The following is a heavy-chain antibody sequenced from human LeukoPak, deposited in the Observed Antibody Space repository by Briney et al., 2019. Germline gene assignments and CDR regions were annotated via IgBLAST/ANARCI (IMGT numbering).Heavy chain of an antibody. CDR2: ISSSSSYI. CDR3: SRGGSEGTKSYYHFMDV. CDR1: GFTFSSYS. Sequence: PGGSLRLSCAASGFTFSSYSMNWVRQAPGKGLEWVSSISSSSSYIYYADSVKGRFTISRDNAKNSLYLQMNSLRAEDTAVYYCSRGGSEGTKSYYHFMDVWGKGTTVTVSS. J-gene: IGHJ6*03. V-gene: IGHV3-21*01. D-gene: IGHD1-14*01.